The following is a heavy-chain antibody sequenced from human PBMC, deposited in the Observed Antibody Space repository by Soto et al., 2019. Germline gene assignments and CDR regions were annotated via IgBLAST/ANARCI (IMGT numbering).Heavy chain of an antibody. Sequence: QIQLVQSGAEVKKPGASVKVSCKASGYTFTRFAISWVRQAPGQGLEWMGVISGYNGDTNYAQKFQGRVTMTTDTSTTTAYMELSSLRSDDTAVYYCAKDPHYYDSLTGYYLRFDYFDRWGQGTLVTVSS. CDR1: GYTFTRFA. D-gene: IGHD3-9*01. V-gene: IGHV1-18*01. CDR3: AKDPHYYDSLTGYYLRFDYFDR. J-gene: IGHJ4*02. CDR2: ISGYNGDT.